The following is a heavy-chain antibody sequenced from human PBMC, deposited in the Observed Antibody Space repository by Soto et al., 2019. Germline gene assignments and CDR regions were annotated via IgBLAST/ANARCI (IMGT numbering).Heavy chain of an antibody. CDR3: ARDPGYSSGWYERYFDY. Sequence: PVGSLRLSCAASGSTFSSYSMNWVRQAPGKGLEWVSSISSSSYIYYADSVKGRFTISRDNAKNSLYLQMNSLRAEDTAVYYCARDPGYSSGWYERYFDYWGQGTLVTVSS. CDR2: ISSSSYI. CDR1: GSTFSSYS. D-gene: IGHD6-19*01. V-gene: IGHV3-21*01. J-gene: IGHJ4*02.